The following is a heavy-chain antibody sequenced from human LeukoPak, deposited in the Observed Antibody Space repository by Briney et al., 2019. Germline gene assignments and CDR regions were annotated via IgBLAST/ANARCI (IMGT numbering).Heavy chain of an antibody. Sequence: PGRSLRLSCAASGFTFSSYAMHWVRQAPGKGLEWVAVISYDGSNKYYADSVKGRFTISRDNSKNTLYLQMNSLRAEDTAVYYCARDRAYSSDTSGFDYWGQGTLVTVSS. J-gene: IGHJ4*02. CDR3: ARDRAYSSDTSGFDY. CDR2: ISYDGSNK. CDR1: GFTFSSYA. V-gene: IGHV3-30-3*01. D-gene: IGHD3-22*01.